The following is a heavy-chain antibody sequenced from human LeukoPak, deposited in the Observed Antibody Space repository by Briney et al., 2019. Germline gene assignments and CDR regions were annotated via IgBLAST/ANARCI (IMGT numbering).Heavy chain of an antibody. CDR2: ISGSGGST. Sequence: GGSLRLSCAASGFTFSIYAMSWVRQAPGKGLEWVSAISGSGGSTYYADSVKGRFTISRDNSKNTLYLQMNSLRAEDTAVYYCAKVVAVAGSYFDYWGQGTLVTVSS. J-gene: IGHJ4*02. CDR1: GFTFSIYA. CDR3: AKVVAVAGSYFDY. V-gene: IGHV3-23*01. D-gene: IGHD6-19*01.